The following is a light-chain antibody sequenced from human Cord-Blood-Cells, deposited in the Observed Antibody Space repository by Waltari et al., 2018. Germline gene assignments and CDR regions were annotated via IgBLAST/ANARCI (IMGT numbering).Light chain of an antibody. CDR2: AAS. V-gene: IGKV1-8*01. CDR3: QQYYSYPRT. CDR1: QGISSY. J-gene: IGKJ4*01. Sequence: IRMTQSPSSFSASTGDRVTITCRASQGISSYLAWYQQKPGKAPKLLIYAASTLQSGVPSRFSGSGSGTDFTLSISCLQSEDFATYYCQQYYSYPRTFGGGTKVEIK.